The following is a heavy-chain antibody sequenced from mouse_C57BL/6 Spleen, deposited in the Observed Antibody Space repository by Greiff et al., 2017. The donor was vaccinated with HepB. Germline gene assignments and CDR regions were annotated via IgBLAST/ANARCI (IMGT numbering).Heavy chain of an antibody. Sequence: DVHLVESGGGLVQPGGSLSLSCAASGFTFTDYYMSWVRQPPGKALEWLGFIRNKANGYTTEYSASVKGRFTISRDNSQSILYLQMNVLRAEDSATDYCARFWGVLPPYYAMTYWGQGTSVTVSS. J-gene: IGHJ4*01. D-gene: IGHD4-1*01. CDR2: IRNKANGYTT. CDR3: ARFWGVLPPYYAMTY. V-gene: IGHV7-3*01. CDR1: GFTFTDYY.